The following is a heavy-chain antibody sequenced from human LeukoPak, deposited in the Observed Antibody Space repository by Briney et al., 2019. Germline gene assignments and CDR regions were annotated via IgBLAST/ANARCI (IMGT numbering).Heavy chain of an antibody. CDR2: IHHSGST. Sequence: SETLSLTSIVSGYSISSGYYWGWIRQPPGKGLEWIGNIHHSGSTYYNPSLKSRVTISVDTSKNQLSLKLSSVTAADTAVYYCARVAAGIGFFQHWGQGTLVTVSS. J-gene: IGHJ1*01. CDR1: GYSISSGYY. V-gene: IGHV4-38-2*02. D-gene: IGHD6-13*01. CDR3: ARVAAGIGFFQH.